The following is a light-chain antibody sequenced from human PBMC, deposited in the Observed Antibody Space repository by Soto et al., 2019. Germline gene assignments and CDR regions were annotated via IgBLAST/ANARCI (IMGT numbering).Light chain of an antibody. CDR3: SSHTSSSTLVV. V-gene: IGLV2-14*01. Sequence: QSALTQPASVSGSPGQSITISCTGTSSDVGGYNYVSWYQQHPAKAPKLMIYEVSNRPSGVSNRFSGSKSGDTASLTISGLQAEDEADYYCSSHTSSSTLVVFGGGTKLTVL. CDR1: SSDVGGYNY. J-gene: IGLJ2*01. CDR2: EVS.